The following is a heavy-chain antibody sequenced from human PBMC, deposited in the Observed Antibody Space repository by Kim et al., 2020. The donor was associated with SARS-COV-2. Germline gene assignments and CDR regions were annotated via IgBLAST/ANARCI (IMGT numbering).Heavy chain of an antibody. J-gene: IGHJ2*01. CDR2: IIPIFGTA. V-gene: IGHV1-69*13. CDR3: VRDRFVRYGEEVRYFDR. CDR1: GGTFRTYG. D-gene: IGHD5-18*01. Sequence: SVKVSCKAPGGTFRTYGISWVRQAPGQGLEWMGGIIPIFGTANYAQKFQGRVTITADESTSTAFMELSSLRSEDTAVYYCVRDRFVRYGEEVRYFDRWGRGTLVTVSS.